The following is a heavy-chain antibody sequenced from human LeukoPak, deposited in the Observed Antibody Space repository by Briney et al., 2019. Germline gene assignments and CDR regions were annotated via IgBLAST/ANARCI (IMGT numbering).Heavy chain of an antibody. V-gene: IGHV3-33*01. CDR1: GFTFSSYG. J-gene: IGHJ4*02. D-gene: IGHD7-27*01. CDR3: ARDHKDWGVFDY. Sequence: TGGSLRLSCAASGFTFSSYGMHWVRQAPGKGLEWVAVIWYDGSNKYYADSVKGRFTISRDNSKNTLYLQMNSLRAEDTAVYYCARDHKDWGVFDYWGQGTLVTVSS. CDR2: IWYDGSNK.